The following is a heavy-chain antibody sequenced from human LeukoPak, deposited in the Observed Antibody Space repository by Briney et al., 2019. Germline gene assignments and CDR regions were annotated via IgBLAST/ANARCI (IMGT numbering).Heavy chain of an antibody. CDR3: ARGHGSGTYNWFDP. Sequence: GESLKISCKGGGYSFTNYWIVWVRQMPGKGLEWMGVIYYDDSETQYSPSFQGQVTISVDKSISTAYLQWSSLKASDTAMYYCARGHGSGTYNWFDPWGQGTLVTVSS. J-gene: IGHJ5*02. V-gene: IGHV5-51*01. D-gene: IGHD3-10*01. CDR1: GYSFTNYW. CDR2: IYYDDSET.